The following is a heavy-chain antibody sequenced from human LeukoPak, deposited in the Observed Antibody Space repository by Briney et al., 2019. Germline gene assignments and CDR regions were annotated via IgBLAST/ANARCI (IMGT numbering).Heavy chain of an antibody. CDR3: ARVCYGSGSYRDPNWIDP. V-gene: IGHV1-2*02. D-gene: IGHD3-10*01. J-gene: IGHJ5*02. Sequence: EASVKVSCKASGYTFTGYYMHWVRQAPGQGLEWMGWINPNSGGANYAQKFQGRVTMTRDTSISTAYMELSRLRSDDTAVYYCARVCYGSGSYRDPNWIDPWGQGTLVTVYS. CDR1: GYTFTGYY. CDR2: INPNSGGA.